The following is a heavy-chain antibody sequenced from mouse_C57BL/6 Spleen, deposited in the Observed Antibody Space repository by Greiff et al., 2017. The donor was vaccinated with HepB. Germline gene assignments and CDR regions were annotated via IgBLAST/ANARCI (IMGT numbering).Heavy chain of an antibody. CDR2: IRNKANNHAT. J-gene: IGHJ1*03. Sequence: EVKLMESGGGLVQPGGSMKLSCAASGFTFSDAWMDWVRQSPEKGLEWVAEIRNKANNHATYYAESVKGRFTISRDDSKSSVDLQMNSLRAEDTGIYYCSRGNYWDFDVWGKGTTVTVSS. CDR1: GFTFSDAW. CDR3: SRGNYWDFDV. V-gene: IGHV6-6*01.